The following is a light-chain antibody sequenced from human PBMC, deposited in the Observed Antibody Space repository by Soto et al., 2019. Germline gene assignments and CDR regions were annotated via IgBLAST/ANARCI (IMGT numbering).Light chain of an antibody. CDR2: DVD. CDR3: SSYAGSNNFV. Sequence: QSVLTQPPSASGSPGQSVTISCTGTSSDFGGYNYVSWYQHHPGKAPKFIIYDVDKRPSGVPDRFSGSKSGNTASLTVSGLQPEDEADYYCSSYAGSNNFVFGTGTQLTVL. CDR1: SSDFGGYNY. V-gene: IGLV2-8*01. J-gene: IGLJ7*01.